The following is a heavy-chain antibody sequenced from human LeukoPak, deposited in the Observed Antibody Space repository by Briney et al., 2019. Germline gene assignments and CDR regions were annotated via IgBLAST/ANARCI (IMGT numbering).Heavy chain of an antibody. CDR1: GYTFTSYG. D-gene: IGHD3-3*01. Sequence: ASVKVSCKASGYTFTSYGISWVRQAPGQGLERMGWISAYNGNTKYAQKLQGRVTMTTVTSTSTAYMELRSLRSDDTAVYYCARDNPDLVGVFDPWGQGTLVTVSS. J-gene: IGHJ5*02. CDR3: ARDNPDLVGVFDP. V-gene: IGHV1-18*01. CDR2: ISAYNGNT.